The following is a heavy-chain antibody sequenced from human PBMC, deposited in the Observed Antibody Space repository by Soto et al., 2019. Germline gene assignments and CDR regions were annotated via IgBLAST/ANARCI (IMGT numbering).Heavy chain of an antibody. Sequence: QVQLVQSGAQVKKPGSSVKVSCKASGGTFSSYAISWVRQAPGQGREWMGGIIPIVGTANYAQKFQGRVTITADESTSTAYMELSSLRSEDTAVYYCAREFRHSGYDSVSDYWGQGTLVTVSS. CDR3: AREFRHSGYDSVSDY. D-gene: IGHD5-12*01. J-gene: IGHJ4*02. V-gene: IGHV1-69*01. CDR1: GGTFSSYA. CDR2: IIPIVGTA.